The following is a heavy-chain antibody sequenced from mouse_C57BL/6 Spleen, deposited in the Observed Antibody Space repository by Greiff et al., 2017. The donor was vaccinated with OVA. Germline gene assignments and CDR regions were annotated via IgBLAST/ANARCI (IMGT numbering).Heavy chain of an antibody. J-gene: IGHJ2*01. CDR3: VRQRGFTTVVFDY. D-gene: IGHD1-1*01. Sequence: EVHLVESGGGLVQPKGSLKLSCAASGFSFNTYAMNWVRQAPGKGLEWVARIRSKSNNYATYYADSVKDRFTISRDDSESMLYLQMNNLKTEDTAMYYCVRQRGFTTVVFDYWGQGTTLTVSS. CDR2: IRSKSNNYAT. V-gene: IGHV10-1*01. CDR1: GFSFNTYA.